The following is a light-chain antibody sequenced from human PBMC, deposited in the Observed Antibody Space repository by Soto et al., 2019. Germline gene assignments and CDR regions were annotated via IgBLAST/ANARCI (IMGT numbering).Light chain of an antibody. CDR1: QIFSSSY. Sequence: IVLTQSPCTRSCSTGERATLSCRSSQIFSSSYLAWYQQKPGQAPRLLIYGASNRATGIPDRFSGSGSGTDFTLTISRLEPEDFAVYYCQQDGSSPQTFGQGTNVDIK. CDR3: QQDGSSPQT. V-gene: IGKV3-20*01. CDR2: GAS. J-gene: IGKJ1*01.